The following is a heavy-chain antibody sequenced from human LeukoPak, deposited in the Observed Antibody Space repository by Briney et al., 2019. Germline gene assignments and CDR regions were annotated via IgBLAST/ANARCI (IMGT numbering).Heavy chain of an antibody. J-gene: IGHJ3*02. D-gene: IGHD3-22*01. V-gene: IGHV1-69*01. Sequence: SVKVSCKASGGTFSSYAISWVRQAPAQGLEWMGGIIPIFGTANYAQKFQGRVTITADESTSTAYMELSSLRSEDTAVYYCARDHYYDSSGYYYEGAFDIWGQGTMVTVSS. CDR1: GGTFSSYA. CDR3: ARDHYYDSSGYYYEGAFDI. CDR2: IIPIFGTA.